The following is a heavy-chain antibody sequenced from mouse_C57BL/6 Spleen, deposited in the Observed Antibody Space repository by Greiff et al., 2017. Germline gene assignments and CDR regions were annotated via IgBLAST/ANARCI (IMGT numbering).Heavy chain of an antibody. CDR2: INPNYGTT. CDR3: GFITTVVGYFDY. Sequence: VQLQQSGPELVKPGASVKISCKASGYSFTDYNMNWVKQSTGKSLEWIGVINPNYGTTSYNQKFKGKATLTVDQSSSTAYMQLNSLTSEDSAVYYCGFITTVVGYFDYWGQGTTLTVSS. V-gene: IGHV1-39*01. J-gene: IGHJ2*01. D-gene: IGHD1-1*01. CDR1: GYSFTDYN.